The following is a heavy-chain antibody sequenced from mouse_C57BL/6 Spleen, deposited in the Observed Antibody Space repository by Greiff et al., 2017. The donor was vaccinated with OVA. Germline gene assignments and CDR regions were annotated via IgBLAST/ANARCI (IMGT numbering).Heavy chain of an antibody. J-gene: IGHJ3*01. Sequence: EVQLQQSGPELVKPGASVKISCKASGYSFTGYYMNWVKQSPETSLAWIGEINPSPGGTTYNQKFKAKATLTVDKSSSTAYMQLKSLTSEDSAVYYCASPQLRLPFAYWGQGTLVTVSA. CDR2: INPSPGGT. CDR1: GYSFTGYY. V-gene: IGHV1-42*01. D-gene: IGHD3-2*02. CDR3: ASPQLRLPFAY.